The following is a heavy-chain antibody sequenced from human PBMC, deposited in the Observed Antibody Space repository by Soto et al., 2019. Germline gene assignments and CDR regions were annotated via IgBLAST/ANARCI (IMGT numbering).Heavy chain of an antibody. V-gene: IGHV2-5*02. CDR2: ISWDGEK. D-gene: IGHD3-9*01. Sequence: QITLKESGPTLVKPTQPLTLTCTLSGFSLNTRGVGVGWIRQPPGKALEWLALISWDGEKRYRPSLKTRLTFTKDTSENQVVLTMTNIDPVDTATYYCAQRRGDLLTGHYYFDFWGQGTLFTVSS. CDR1: GFSLNTRGVG. CDR3: AQRRGDLLTGHYYFDF. J-gene: IGHJ4*02.